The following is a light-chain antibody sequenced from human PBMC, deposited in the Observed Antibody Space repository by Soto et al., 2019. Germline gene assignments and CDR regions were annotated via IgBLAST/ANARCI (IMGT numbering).Light chain of an antibody. Sequence: DIQMTQYPSSLSASVGDRDTITCRARQGISNYLACYQQKPGKVPKLLIYAASTLHAGGPSRFSGSGSGTDFTLTISSLQPEDVATYDCQKYNSAPRKIGQGTK. J-gene: IGKJ1*01. CDR1: QGISNY. V-gene: IGKV1-27*01. CDR3: QKYNSAPRK. CDR2: AAS.